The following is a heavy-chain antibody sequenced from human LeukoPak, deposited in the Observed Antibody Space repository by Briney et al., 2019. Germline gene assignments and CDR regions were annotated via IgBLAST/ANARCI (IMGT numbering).Heavy chain of an antibody. J-gene: IGHJ4*02. CDR3: ARGHGILATGGLIDY. CDR2: MNPNSGNT. V-gene: IGHV1-8*01. CDR1: GYTFTSTD. D-gene: IGHD2-15*01. Sequence: ASVKVSCKASGYTFTSTDINWVRQATGQGLEWMGWMNPNSGNTGYAQKFQGRVTMTRNTSISTAYMELSSLRSEDTAVYCCARGHGILATGGLIDYWGQGTLVTVSS.